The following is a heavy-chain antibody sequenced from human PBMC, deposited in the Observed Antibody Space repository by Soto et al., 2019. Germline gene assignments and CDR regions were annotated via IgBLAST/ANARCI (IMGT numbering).Heavy chain of an antibody. D-gene: IGHD3-9*01. CDR2: IYHSGGT. V-gene: IGHV4-59*01. CDR1: GGSISSDY. CDR3: ARELTPSYAILAGYSFNGFDP. Sequence: SETLSLTCTVSGGSISSDYWSWIRQPPGKGLEWIGDIYHSGGTKYNRSLKSRVTISVDTSKNQFSLKLSSVTAADTAVYYCARELTPSYAILAGYSFNGFDPWGQVSLVTVAS. J-gene: IGHJ5*02.